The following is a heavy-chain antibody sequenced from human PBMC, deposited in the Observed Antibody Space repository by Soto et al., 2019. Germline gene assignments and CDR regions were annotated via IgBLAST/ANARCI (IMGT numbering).Heavy chain of an antibody. CDR1: GFTFSSYA. CDR3: ARDYSSGWYGAFDI. V-gene: IGHV3-30*14. CDR2: ISYDGSNK. Sequence: RGALGVACAASGFTFSSYAMPWVRQAPGKGLDRAAVISYDGSNKYYADSVKGRFTIPRDNSKNTLYLQMNSLRAEDTAVYYRARDYSSGWYGAFDIWGQGTMVTVSS. J-gene: IGHJ3*02. D-gene: IGHD6-19*01.